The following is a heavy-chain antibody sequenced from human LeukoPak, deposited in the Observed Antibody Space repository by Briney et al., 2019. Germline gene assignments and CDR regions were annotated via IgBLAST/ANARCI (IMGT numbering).Heavy chain of an antibody. CDR1: GFTFSSYG. J-gene: IGHJ4*02. Sequence: GGSLRLSCAASGFTFSSYGMHWVRQAPGKGLEWVAVILSDGSKEFYTDSVKGRFTISRDNSKNTLYLQMDSLRAEDTAVYYCASRDDDYGGNSDYWGQGTLVTVSS. CDR3: ASRDDDYGGNSDY. CDR2: ILSDGSKE. D-gene: IGHD4-23*01. V-gene: IGHV3-33*01.